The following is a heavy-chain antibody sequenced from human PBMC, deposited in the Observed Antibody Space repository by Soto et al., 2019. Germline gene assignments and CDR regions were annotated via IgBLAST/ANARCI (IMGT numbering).Heavy chain of an antibody. V-gene: IGHV1-69*06. CDR3: ARRHSGGFFRFFDS. CDR1: GGSLSTNP. D-gene: IGHD2-15*01. J-gene: IGHJ4*02. CDR2: TGAGTGPG. Sequence: QVQLVQSGTEGKKPGSSVKVSCKASGGSLSTNPISWVRQAPGQGLEWMGGTGAGTGPGYHAQKFQGRLTVTADKSTSTVYMELTNLSSEDTAVYYCARRHSGGFFRFFDSWGQGTLVTVSS.